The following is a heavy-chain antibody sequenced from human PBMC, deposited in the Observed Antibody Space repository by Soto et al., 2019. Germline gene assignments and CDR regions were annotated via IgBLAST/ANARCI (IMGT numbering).Heavy chain of an antibody. CDR1: GFTFSSYG. V-gene: IGHV3-30*18. CDR2: ISYDGSNK. CDR3: AKDGGFFTILVVVPYYYGMDV. D-gene: IGHD3-22*01. Sequence: PGGSLRLSCAASGFTFSSYGMLWVRQAPGKGLEWVAVISYDGSNKYYADSVKGRFTISRDNSKNTLYLQMNSLRAEDTAVYYCAKDGGFFTILVVVPYYYGMDVWGQGTTVTVSS. J-gene: IGHJ6*02.